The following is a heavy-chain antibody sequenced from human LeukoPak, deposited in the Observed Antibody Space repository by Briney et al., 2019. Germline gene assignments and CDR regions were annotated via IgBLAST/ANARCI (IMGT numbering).Heavy chain of an antibody. V-gene: IGHV4-34*01. D-gene: IGHD3-9*01. CDR3: AITHYDILTGYHKYMDV. J-gene: IGHJ6*03. CDR1: GGSFSGYY. Sequence: SQTLSLTCAVYGGSFSGYYCSWIRQPPGKGLEWIGEINHSGSTNYNPSLKGRVTISVGTSKNHFSLKLSSVTAADTAVYYCAITHYDILTGYHKYMDVWGKGTTVTISS. CDR2: INHSGST.